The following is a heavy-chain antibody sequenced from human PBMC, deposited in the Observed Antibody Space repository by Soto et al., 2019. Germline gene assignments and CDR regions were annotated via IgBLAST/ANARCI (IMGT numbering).Heavy chain of an antibody. CDR1: GFTCSSYA. CDR3: AKDKSLDYYDSSGYYSLYFDY. Sequence: PGGSLRLSCAASGFTCSSYAMSWVRQAPGKGLKWVSAISGSGGSTYYADSVKGRFTISRDNSKNTLYLQMNSLRAEDTAVYYCAKDKSLDYYDSSGYYSLYFDYWGQGT. CDR2: ISGSGGST. D-gene: IGHD3-22*01. V-gene: IGHV3-23*01. J-gene: IGHJ4*02.